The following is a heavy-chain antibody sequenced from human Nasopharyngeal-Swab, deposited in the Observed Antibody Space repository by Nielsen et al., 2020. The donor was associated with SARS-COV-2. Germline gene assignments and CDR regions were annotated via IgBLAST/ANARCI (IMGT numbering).Heavy chain of an antibody. CDR3: AKGGRSITIFGVAGSFDN. Sequence: GESLKISCAASGFTFSSYAMSWVRQAPGKGLEWVSVISGSGSGTCYADSVKGRFTISRDKSQNTLYLQMSSLRADDTAVYYCAKGGRSITIFGVAGSFDNWGQGTLVTVSS. CDR1: GFTFSSYA. CDR2: ISGSGSGT. D-gene: IGHD3-3*01. V-gene: IGHV3-23*01. J-gene: IGHJ4*02.